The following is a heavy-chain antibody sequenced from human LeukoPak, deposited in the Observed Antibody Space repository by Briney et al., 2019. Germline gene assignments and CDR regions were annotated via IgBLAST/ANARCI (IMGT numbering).Heavy chain of an antibody. CDR2: MYYGGRT. CDR1: GGSISGYY. J-gene: IGHJ6*02. Sequence: SETLSLTCTVSGGSISGYYWSWIRQPPGKGLEWIGYMYYGGRTSYNPSLRGRVTISVDTSKNQFSLKLSSVTAADTAVYYCARYGVYRGMDVWGQGTTVTVSS. CDR3: ARYGVYRGMDV. D-gene: IGHD5-12*01. V-gene: IGHV4-59*01.